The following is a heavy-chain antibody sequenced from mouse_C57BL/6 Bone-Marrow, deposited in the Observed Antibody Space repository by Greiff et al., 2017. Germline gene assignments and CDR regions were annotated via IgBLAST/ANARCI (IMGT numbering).Heavy chain of an antibody. CDR1: GYAFSSYW. Sequence: VQLQESGAELVKPGASVQISCKASGYAFSSYWMNWVKQRPGKGLEWIGQIYPGDGDTNYNGKFKGKATLTADKSSSTAYMQLSSLTSEDSAVYFCARKHYYYGSSSLYWYFDVWGTGTTVTVSS. CDR3: ARKHYYYGSSSLYWYFDV. D-gene: IGHD1-1*01. V-gene: IGHV1-80*01. CDR2: IYPGDGDT. J-gene: IGHJ1*03.